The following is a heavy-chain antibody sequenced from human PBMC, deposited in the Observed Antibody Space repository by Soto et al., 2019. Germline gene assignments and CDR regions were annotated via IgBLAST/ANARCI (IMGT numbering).Heavy chain of an antibody. D-gene: IGHD6-19*01. CDR2: INPNSGGT. J-gene: IGHJ5*02. CDR1: GYTFTGYY. Sequence: EASVKVSCKASGYTFTGYYMHWVRQAPGQGLEWMGWINPNSGGTNYAQKFQGRVTMTRDTSISTAYMELSRLRSDDTAVYYCARDPSPIAVAGQLGFDPWGQGTLVTVSS. CDR3: ARDPSPIAVAGQLGFDP. V-gene: IGHV1-2*02.